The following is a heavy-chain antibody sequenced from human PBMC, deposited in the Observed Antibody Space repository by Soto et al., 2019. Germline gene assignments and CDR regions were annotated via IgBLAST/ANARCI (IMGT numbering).Heavy chain of an antibody. J-gene: IGHJ4*02. V-gene: IGHV1-18*01. Sequence: ASVKVSCKASGGTFSSYTISWVRQAPGQGLEWMGWLSASNGHTNNAQTDQGRVTMTTDTSTSTAYMELRSLRSDDTAVYYCARGAYGDVSFDYWGQGTLVTVSS. CDR1: GGTFSSYT. CDR3: ARGAYGDVSFDY. D-gene: IGHD4-17*01. CDR2: LSASNGHT.